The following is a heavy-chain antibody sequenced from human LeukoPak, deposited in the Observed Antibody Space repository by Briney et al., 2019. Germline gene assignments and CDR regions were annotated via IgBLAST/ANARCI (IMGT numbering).Heavy chain of an antibody. Sequence: QTSETLSLTCTVSGGSISSYYWSWIRQPPGKGLEWIGYIYYSGSTNYNPSLKSRVTISVDTSKNQFSLKLSSVTAADTAVYYCARRTRGVINWFDPWGQGTLVTVSS. V-gene: IGHV4-59*01. D-gene: IGHD3-22*01. CDR1: GGSISSYY. J-gene: IGHJ5*02. CDR2: IYYSGST. CDR3: ARRTRGVINWFDP.